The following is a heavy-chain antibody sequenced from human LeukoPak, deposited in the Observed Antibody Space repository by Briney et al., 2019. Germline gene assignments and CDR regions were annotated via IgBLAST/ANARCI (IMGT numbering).Heavy chain of an antibody. J-gene: IGHJ6*02. D-gene: IGHD6-19*01. Sequence: GGSLRLSCAASGFTFSSYAMSWVRQAPGKGLEWVSAICGSGGSTYYADSVKGPFTISRDNSKNTLYLQMNSLRAEDTAVYYCAKDVIGKVAGSSNYYYYYGMDVWGQGTTVTVSS. CDR2: ICGSGGST. CDR1: GFTFSSYA. CDR3: AKDVIGKVAGSSNYYYYYGMDV. V-gene: IGHV3-23*01.